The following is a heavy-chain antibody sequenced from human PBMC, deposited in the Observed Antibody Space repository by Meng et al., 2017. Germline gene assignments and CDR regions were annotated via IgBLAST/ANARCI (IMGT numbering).Heavy chain of an antibody. J-gene: IGHJ4*02. CDR2: TYYRSKWYN. V-gene: IGHV6-1*01. D-gene: IGHD3-10*02. CDR1: GDTVSSDSAA. CDR3: ASGWSMFQT. Sequence: QLQQSGPGLMNPSQTLPLTCAISGDTVSSDSAAWNWIRQSPSRGLEWLGRTYYRSKWYNDFAVSVKSRIIINPDTSKNHFSLQLNSVTPEDTAVYYCASGWSMFQTWGQGTLVTVSS.